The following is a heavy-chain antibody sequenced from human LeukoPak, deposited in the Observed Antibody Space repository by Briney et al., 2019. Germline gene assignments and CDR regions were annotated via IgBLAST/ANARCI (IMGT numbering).Heavy chain of an antibody. Sequence: SETLSLTCTISGGSVSDYYWSWIRQSPGKGLEWIGYIYHTGSTSYSPSLKSRVTISVDTSKNQFSLKLSSVTAADTAVYYCARHRRQEEQQLNWFDPWGQGTLVTVSS. V-gene: IGHV4-59*02. CDR2: IYHTGST. CDR3: ARHRRQEEQQLNWFDP. CDR1: GGSVSDYY. J-gene: IGHJ5*02. D-gene: IGHD6-13*01.